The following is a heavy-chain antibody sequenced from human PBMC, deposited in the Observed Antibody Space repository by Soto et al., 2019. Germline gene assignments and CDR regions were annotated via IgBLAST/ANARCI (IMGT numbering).Heavy chain of an antibody. D-gene: IGHD4-17*01. J-gene: IGHJ6*03. Sequence: SETLSLTCTVSGGSISSYYWSWLRQPPGKGLEWIGYIYYSGSTNYNPSLKSRVTISVDTSKNQFSLKLSSVTAADTAVYYCARVGADYGDYIDYYYYYMDVWGKGTTVTVSS. CDR1: GGSISSYY. V-gene: IGHV4-59*01. CDR3: ARVGADYGDYIDYYYYYMDV. CDR2: IYYSGST.